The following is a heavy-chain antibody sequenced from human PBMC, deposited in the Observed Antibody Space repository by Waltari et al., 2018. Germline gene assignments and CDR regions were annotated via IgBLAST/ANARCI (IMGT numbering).Heavy chain of an antibody. J-gene: IGHJ4*02. CDR3: AREGVVGTAFAF. V-gene: IGHV6-1*01. CDR2: TFYRSKWYN. Sequence: QLQQSGPGLVKPSQTLSLTCAISGHSVSSNRAAWNWIRETPSRGLEWLGRTFYRSKWYNDYAVSVRSRITINPDTSKNQFSLQLNSVTPEDTAVYYCAREGVVGTAFAFWGQGTLVTVSS. D-gene: IGHD2-21*02. CDR1: GHSVSSNRAA.